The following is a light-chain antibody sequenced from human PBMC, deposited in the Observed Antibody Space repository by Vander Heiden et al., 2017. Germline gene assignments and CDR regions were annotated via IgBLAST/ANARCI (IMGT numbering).Light chain of an antibody. CDR3: AAWDDSLNGRV. V-gene: IGLV1-44*01. J-gene: IGLJ3*02. CDR1: SSNIGSNT. Sequence: QSVLTQPPSASGTPGQRVTISCSGSSSNIGSNTVNWSQQLPGTAPKLIIYSKNQRPSGVPDRFAGSKSGTSDSLAISGLQSEDEADYYCAAWDDSLNGRVFGGGTKLTVL. CDR2: SKN.